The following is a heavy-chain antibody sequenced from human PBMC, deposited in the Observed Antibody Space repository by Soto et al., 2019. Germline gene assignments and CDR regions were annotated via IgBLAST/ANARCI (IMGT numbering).Heavy chain of an antibody. J-gene: IGHJ1*01. CDR2: ISHDGSK. D-gene: IGHD3-22*01. CDR1: GFTFSGYI. CDR3: AREDESSGHAGTFQH. Sequence: QVQLVESGVDVVQPGTSLRLSCVASGFTFSGYIFHWVRQTPGKGLEWVGLISHDGSKQYADSVRDRFTISRDDSKNEMNLQMNSLRVEDTALYYCAREDESSGHAGTFQHWGQGTLVTVSP. V-gene: IGHV3-30*04.